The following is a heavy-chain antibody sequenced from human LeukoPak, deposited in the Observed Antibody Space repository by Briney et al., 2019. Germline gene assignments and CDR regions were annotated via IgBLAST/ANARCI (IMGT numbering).Heavy chain of an antibody. J-gene: IGHJ4*02. CDR1: GFTFGDYA. D-gene: IGHD3-22*01. CDR2: IRRKAHGGTT. Sequence: GGSLLLSCPTSGFTFGDYAMSWVRQAPGKGLEWVSFIRRKAHGGTTEYAASVKGRFSSSRDDSKSIAYLQMNSLKTEDTAVYFCTRVTYYYDNSGYFHFDSWGQGSLVTVSS. V-gene: IGHV3-49*04. CDR3: TRVTYYYDNSGYFHFDS.